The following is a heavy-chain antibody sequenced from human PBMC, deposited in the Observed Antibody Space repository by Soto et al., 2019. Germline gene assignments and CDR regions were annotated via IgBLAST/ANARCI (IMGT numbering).Heavy chain of an antibody. CDR3: AGGGSSGGYSH. D-gene: IGHD3-22*01. J-gene: IGHJ3*01. CDR1: GFTFSSYW. V-gene: IGHV3-74*01. CDR2: IDIAGSTT. Sequence: GGSLRLSCAASGFTFSSYWMHWVRQTPGKGLVWVSRIDIAGSTTTYADSVKGRFTISRDNAKNSLYLQMNSLRAEDTAVYYCAGGGSSGGYSHWGQGTMVTVSS.